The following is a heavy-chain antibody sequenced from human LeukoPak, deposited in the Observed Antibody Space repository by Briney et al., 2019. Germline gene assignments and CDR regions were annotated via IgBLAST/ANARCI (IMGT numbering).Heavy chain of an antibody. J-gene: IGHJ4*02. D-gene: IGHD2-2*01. CDR2: ISYDGSNK. Sequence: PGGSLRLSCAASGFTFSSYAMHWVRQAPGKGLEWVAVISYDGSNKYYADSVKGRLTISRDNSKNTLYLQMNSLRAEDTAVYYCARGPGPAAHFDYWGQGTLVTVSS. CDR3: ARGPGPAAHFDY. CDR1: GFTFSSYA. V-gene: IGHV3-30-3*01.